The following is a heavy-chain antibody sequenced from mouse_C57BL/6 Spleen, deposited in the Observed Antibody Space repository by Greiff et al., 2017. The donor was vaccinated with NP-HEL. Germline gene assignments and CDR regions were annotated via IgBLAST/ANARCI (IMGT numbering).Heavy chain of an antibody. D-gene: IGHD4-1*01. CDR2: IYPRDGSS. CDR3: ARRTGTNAMDD. CDR1: GYTFTSYD. J-gene: IGHJ4*01. Sequence: QVQLQQSGPELVKPGASVKLSCTASGYTFTSYDINWVKQRPGQGLEWIGWIYPRDGSSKYNEKFKGKATLTVDTSSSTAYMELHSLTSEDAAVYFCARRTGTNAMDDWGQGTSVTVSS. V-gene: IGHV1-85*01.